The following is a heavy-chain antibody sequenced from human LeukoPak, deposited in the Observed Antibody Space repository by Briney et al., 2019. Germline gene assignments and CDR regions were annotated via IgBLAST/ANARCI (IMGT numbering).Heavy chain of an antibody. V-gene: IGHV5-51*01. D-gene: IGHD3-10*01. J-gene: IGHJ4*02. Sequence: ESLKISCKGSGYSFTTYWIGWVRQMPGKGLEWMGIIYPGDSDTRYSPSFHDQVTISADKSISTAYLQWSSLKASDTAIYYCARRQYGSGTYYIDYWGQGALVTVSS. CDR1: GYSFTTYW. CDR2: IYPGDSDT. CDR3: ARRQYGSGTYYIDY.